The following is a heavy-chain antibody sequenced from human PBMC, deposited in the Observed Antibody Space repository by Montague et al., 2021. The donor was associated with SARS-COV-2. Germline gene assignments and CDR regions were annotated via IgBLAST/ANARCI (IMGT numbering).Heavy chain of an antibody. D-gene: IGHD6-19*01. CDR1: GGSISSNSYY. CDR2: IYYSGST. J-gene: IGHJ3*02. V-gene: IGHV4-39*01. Sequence: SETLSLTCTVSGGSISSNSYYWGWIRQPPGKGLEWIGSIYYSGSTYYNPSLKSRVTISVDTSKNQFSLKLSSVTAADTAVYYCARQENSSGWYKPDAFDIWGQGTMVTVSS. CDR3: ARQENSSGWYKPDAFDI.